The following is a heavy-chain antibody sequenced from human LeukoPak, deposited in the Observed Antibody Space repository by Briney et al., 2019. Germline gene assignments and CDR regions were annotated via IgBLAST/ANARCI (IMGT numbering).Heavy chain of an antibody. CDR2: IVGSGDST. CDR1: GFTFSSYA. D-gene: IGHD3-16*01. Sequence: GGSLRLSCAASGFTFSSYAMSWVRQTPEKGLEWVSGIVGSGDSTHYADSVKGRFTTSRDNSKNTMYLQMNSLRAEDTAAYYCAKALGGELAVLVYWGQGTLVTVSS. V-gene: IGHV3-23*01. J-gene: IGHJ4*02. CDR3: AKALGGELAVLVY.